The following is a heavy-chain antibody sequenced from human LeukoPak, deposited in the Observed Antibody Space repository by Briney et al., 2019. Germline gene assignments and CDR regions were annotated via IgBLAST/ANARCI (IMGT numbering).Heavy chain of an antibody. CDR1: GFTFSSYA. D-gene: IGHD6-13*01. Sequence: QPGGSLRLSCAASGFTFSSYAMSWVRQAPGKGLEWVSAVSGSGTSTYYADSVKGRFTISRDDAKNTLYLQMNSLRAEDTAAYYCAKGIGRAVGGSLDYWGQGTLVTVSS. V-gene: IGHV3-23*01. CDR3: AKGIGRAVGGSLDY. CDR2: VSGSGTST. J-gene: IGHJ4*02.